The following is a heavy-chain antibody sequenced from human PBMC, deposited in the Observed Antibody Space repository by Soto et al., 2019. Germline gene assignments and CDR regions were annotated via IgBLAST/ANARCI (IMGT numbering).Heavy chain of an antibody. CDR1: GYDFTAYD. Sequence: ASVKVSCKASGYDFTAYDINWVRQASGQGLEWMGWMNPINGATGSARRFQGRVSMTRNTATGTAYLEFTSLRSDDSAVYYCGRGPSPRAPAGGTTYYYDADLWG. V-gene: IGHV1-8*02. CDR2: MNPINGAT. D-gene: IGHD6-13*01. J-gene: IGHJ6*03. CDR3: GRGPSPRAPAGGTTYYYDADL.